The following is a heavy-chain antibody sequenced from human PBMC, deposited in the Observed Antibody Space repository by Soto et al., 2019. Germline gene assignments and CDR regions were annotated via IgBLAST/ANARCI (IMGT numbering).Heavy chain of an antibody. Sequence: PGESLKISCKGSGYTFTNYWIGWVRQMPGKGLEWMGIIYPGDSDTRYSPSFQGQFTISADKSISTAYLQWSSLTASDTAMYYCARHRNQGRDYCTNGVCYVYYSYGLDVWGQGTTVTVSS. CDR3: ARHRNQGRDYCTNGVCYVYYSYGLDV. V-gene: IGHV5-51*01. J-gene: IGHJ6*02. D-gene: IGHD2-8*01. CDR1: GYTFTNYW. CDR2: IYPGDSDT.